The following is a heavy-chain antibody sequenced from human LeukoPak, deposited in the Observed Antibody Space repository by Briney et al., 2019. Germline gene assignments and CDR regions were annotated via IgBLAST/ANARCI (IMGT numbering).Heavy chain of an antibody. Sequence: GGSLRLSCAASGFTFSNSWMSWVRQAPGKGLEWVATIKPDGSAQYYVDSVKGRFTISRDNAKHSLFLQMNSLRAEDTAVYYCARVAVIYYYYMEVWGKGTTVTVSS. CDR3: ARVAVIYYYYMEV. CDR1: GFTFSNSW. J-gene: IGHJ6*03. V-gene: IGHV3-7*01. CDR2: IKPDGSAQ. D-gene: IGHD2/OR15-2a*01.